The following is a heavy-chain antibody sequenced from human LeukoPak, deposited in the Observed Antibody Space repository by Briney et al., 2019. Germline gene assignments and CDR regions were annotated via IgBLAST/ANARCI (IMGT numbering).Heavy chain of an antibody. Sequence: ASVKVSCKTSGGNFSNYVISWVRQAPGQGLEWMGGILPISGIADSAQRFQGRVTIIADESTTTAYMELSSLKASDTAMYYCARHSPAVGYYDSSGYYSWLDPWGQGTLVTVSS. CDR2: ILPISGIA. CDR3: ARHSPAVGYYDSSGYYSWLDP. V-gene: IGHV1-69*13. J-gene: IGHJ5*02. D-gene: IGHD3-22*01. CDR1: GGNFSNYV.